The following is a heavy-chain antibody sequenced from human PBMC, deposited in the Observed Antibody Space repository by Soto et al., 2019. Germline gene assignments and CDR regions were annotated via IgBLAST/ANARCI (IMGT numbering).Heavy chain of an antibody. CDR3: ARDHTDYSNYYGMDV. Sequence: QVQLVESGGGVVQPGRSLRLSCAASGFTFSSYGMHWVRQAPGKGLEWVAVIWYDGSNKYYADSVKGRFTISRDNSKNTLYLQMNSLRAEDTAVYYCARDHTDYSNYYGMDVWGQGTTFTVSS. CDR2: IWYDGSNK. J-gene: IGHJ6*02. V-gene: IGHV3-33*01. D-gene: IGHD2-2*02. CDR1: GFTFSSYG.